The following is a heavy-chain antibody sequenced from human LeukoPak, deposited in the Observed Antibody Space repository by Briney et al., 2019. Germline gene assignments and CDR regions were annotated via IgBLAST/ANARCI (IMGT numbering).Heavy chain of an antibody. Sequence: PGGSLRLSCAASGFTFSSYTMNWVRQAPGKGLEWVSSISSSSSYIYYADSVKGRFTISRDNAKNSLYLQMNSLRAEDTAVYYCAGTHDLGAVAGTGIFDYWGQGTLVTVSS. J-gene: IGHJ4*02. CDR1: GFTFSSYT. CDR2: ISSSSSYI. V-gene: IGHV3-21*01. D-gene: IGHD6-19*01. CDR3: AGTHDLGAVAGTGIFDY.